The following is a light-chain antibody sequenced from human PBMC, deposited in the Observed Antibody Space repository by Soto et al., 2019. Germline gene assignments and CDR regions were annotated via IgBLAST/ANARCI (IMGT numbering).Light chain of an antibody. CDR1: QSVGRT. CDR3: QQYGSSPLT. CDR2: DAS. V-gene: IGKV3-20*01. J-gene: IGKJ4*01. Sequence: EIVLTQSPATLSLSPGERATLSCRASQSVGRTLAWFQQKPGQAPRLLIYDASNRATGIPARFTGSGSGTDFTLTISRLEPEDFAVYYCQQYGSSPLTFGGGTKVDIK.